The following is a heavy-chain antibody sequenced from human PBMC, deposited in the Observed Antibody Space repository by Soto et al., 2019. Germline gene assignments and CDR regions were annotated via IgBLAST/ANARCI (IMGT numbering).Heavy chain of an antibody. D-gene: IGHD5-12*01. Sequence: GGSLRLSCAASGFSFRSYEMDWVRQAPGKGLEWVAYISSSGTILYGDSVKGRFTISRDNADNSLYLQMNSLIAEDTAIYYCTKEKSVMYSGYDAFDVWGRGTMVTVSS. CDR1: GFSFRSYE. J-gene: IGHJ3*01. V-gene: IGHV3-48*03. CDR2: ISSSGTI. CDR3: TKEKSVMYSGYDAFDV.